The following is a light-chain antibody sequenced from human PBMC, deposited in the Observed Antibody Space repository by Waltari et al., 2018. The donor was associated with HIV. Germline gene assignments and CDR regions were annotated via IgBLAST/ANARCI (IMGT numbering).Light chain of an antibody. V-gene: IGLV2-8*01. J-gene: IGLJ3*02. CDR1: SSDIGAYNS. Sequence: QSALTQPPSASGSPGQSVTISCTGTSSDIGAYNSVSWFQQHPGKAPKLMIFDVSKRPSGVPDRFSGSKSGTSASLAITGLQAEDEADYYCQSYDSALSGWVFGGGTKLTVL. CDR2: DVS. CDR3: QSYDSALSGWV.